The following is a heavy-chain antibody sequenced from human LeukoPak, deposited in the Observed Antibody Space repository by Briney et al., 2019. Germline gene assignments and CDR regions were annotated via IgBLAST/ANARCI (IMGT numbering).Heavy chain of an antibody. V-gene: IGHV3-21*01. CDR1: GFTFSSYS. CDR2: ISSSSSYI. Sequence: GGSLRLSCAASGFTFSSYSMNWVRQAPGKGLEWVSPISSSSSYIYYADSVKGRFTISRDNAKNSLYLQMNSLRAEDTAVYYCARDLGAVRSQNAFDIWGQGTMVTVSS. J-gene: IGHJ3*02. CDR3: ARDLGAVRSQNAFDI. D-gene: IGHD3-16*02.